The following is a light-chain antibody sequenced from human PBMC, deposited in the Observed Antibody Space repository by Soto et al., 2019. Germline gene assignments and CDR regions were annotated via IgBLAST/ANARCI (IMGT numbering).Light chain of an antibody. V-gene: IGKV3-20*01. CDR2: GAS. J-gene: IGKJ1*01. CDR3: QQYGSSPWT. CDR1: QSVTSSF. Sequence: EIVLTQSPGTLSLSLGERATLSCRASQSVTSSFLAWYQQKPGQAPRLLIYGASSRAAGIQDRFSVSGSGTDFTRTISRREPEDFAVYDCQQYGSSPWTFGQVTKVEIK.